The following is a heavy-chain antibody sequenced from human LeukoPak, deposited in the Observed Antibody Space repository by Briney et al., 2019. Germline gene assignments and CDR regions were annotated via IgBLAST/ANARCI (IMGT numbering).Heavy chain of an antibody. CDR3: ARGAGDYYGSGADTFDI. J-gene: IGHJ3*02. D-gene: IGHD3-10*01. CDR2: IYYSGST. V-gene: IGHV4-59*01. CDR1: GGSISSYY. Sequence: PSGTLSLTCTVSGGSISSYYWSWIRQPPGKGLEWIGYIYYSGSTNYNPSLKSRVTISVDTSKNQFSLKLSSVTAADTAVYYCARGAGDYYGSGADTFDIWGQGTMVTVSS.